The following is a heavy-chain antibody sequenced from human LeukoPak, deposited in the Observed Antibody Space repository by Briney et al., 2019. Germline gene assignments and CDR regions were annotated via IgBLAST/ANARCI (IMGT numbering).Heavy chain of an antibody. Sequence: GASLQISCKGSGSIFTSYWIGWGRPLPGKGLEWMGIIYPGDSDTRYSPPFQGQVTISADKSISTAYLQWSSLKASDTAMYYCARARGGYLYFDYWGQGTLVTVSS. J-gene: IGHJ4*02. CDR3: ARARGGYLYFDY. V-gene: IGHV5-51*01. CDR2: IYPGDSDT. CDR1: GSIFTSYW. D-gene: IGHD3-22*01.